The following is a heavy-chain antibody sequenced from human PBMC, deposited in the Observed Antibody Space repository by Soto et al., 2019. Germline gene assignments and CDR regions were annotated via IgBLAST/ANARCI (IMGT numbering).Heavy chain of an antibody. J-gene: IGHJ4*02. V-gene: IGHV3-48*03. CDR1: GLTFSKFE. CDR2: ISSDGATI. CDR3: VRVGIVARPY. Sequence: GSLRLSCEVSGLTFSKFEMTWVRQALGQGLEWVSSISSDGATIYYADSVKGRFTISRDNDKNLLYLQMNSLKGEDTATYYCVRVGIVARPYWGQGTPVTVSS. D-gene: IGHD2-21*01.